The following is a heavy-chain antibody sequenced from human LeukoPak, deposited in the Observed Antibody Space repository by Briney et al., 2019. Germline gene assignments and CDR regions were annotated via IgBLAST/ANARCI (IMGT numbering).Heavy chain of an antibody. V-gene: IGHV1-69*05. CDR2: IIPIFGTA. J-gene: IGHJ4*02. D-gene: IGHD3-16*02. CDR1: GYTFTSYG. Sequence: PSVKVSCKASGYTFTSYGISWVRQAPGQGLEWMGGIIPIFGTANYAQKFQGRVTITTDESTSTAYMELSSLRSEDTAVYYCARAANYVWGSYRFDYWGQGTLVTVSS. CDR3: ARAANYVWGSYRFDY.